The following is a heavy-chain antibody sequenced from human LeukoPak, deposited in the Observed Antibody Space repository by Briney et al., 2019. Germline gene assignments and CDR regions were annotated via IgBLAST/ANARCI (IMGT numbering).Heavy chain of an antibody. J-gene: IGHJ4*02. V-gene: IGHV3-23*01. D-gene: IGHD3-22*01. Sequence: GGSLRLSCAASGFTFSSYGMSWVRQAPGKGLEWVSAISGSGGSTYYADSVKGRFTISRDNSKNTLYLQMNSLRAEDTAVYYCAKDISGYYFRGIPDYWGQGTLVTVSS. CDR2: ISGSGGST. CDR3: AKDISGYYFRGIPDY. CDR1: GFTFSSYG.